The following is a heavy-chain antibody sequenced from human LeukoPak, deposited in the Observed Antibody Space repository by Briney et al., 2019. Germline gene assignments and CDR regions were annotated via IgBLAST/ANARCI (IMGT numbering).Heavy chain of an antibody. CDR2: IIPIFGTA. V-gene: IGHV1-69*05. CDR1: GGTFSSYA. CDR3: ARDLRGYCSSTSCLRANWFDP. J-gene: IGHJ5*02. Sequence: SVKVSCKASGGTFSSYAISWVRQAPGQGLEWMGRIIPIFGTANYAQKFQGRVTITTDESTSTAYMELSSLRSEDTAVYYCARDLRGYCSSTSCLRANWFDPWGQGTLVTVSS. D-gene: IGHD2-2*01.